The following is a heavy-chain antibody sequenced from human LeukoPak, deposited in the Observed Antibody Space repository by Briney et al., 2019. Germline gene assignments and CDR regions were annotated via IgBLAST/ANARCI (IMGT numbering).Heavy chain of an antibody. J-gene: IGHJ4*02. D-gene: IGHD3-10*01. CDR2: INHSGST. CDR3: ARSYYGSGRPLDY. Sequence: SETLSLTCAVYGGSFSGYYWSWIRQPPGKGLEWIGEINHSGSTNYNPSLKSRVTISVDTSKNQFSLKLSSVTAADTAVYYCARSYYGSGRPLDYWGQGTLVTVSS. V-gene: IGHV4-34*01. CDR1: GGSFSGYY.